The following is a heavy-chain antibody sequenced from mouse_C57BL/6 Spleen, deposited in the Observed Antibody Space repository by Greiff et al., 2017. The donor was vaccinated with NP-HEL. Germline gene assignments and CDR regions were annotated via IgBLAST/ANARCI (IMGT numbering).Heavy chain of an antibody. CDR1: GFTFSNYW. J-gene: IGHJ1*03. CDR3: TGYGSRGYFDV. CDR2: IRLKSDNYAT. D-gene: IGHD1-1*01. Sequence: EVQLVESGGGLVQPGGSMKLSCVASGFTFSNYWMNWVRQSPEKGLEWVAQIRLKSDNYATHYAESVKGRFTISRDDSKSSVYLQMNNLRAEDTGIYYCTGYGSRGYFDVWGTGTTVTVSS. V-gene: IGHV6-3*01.